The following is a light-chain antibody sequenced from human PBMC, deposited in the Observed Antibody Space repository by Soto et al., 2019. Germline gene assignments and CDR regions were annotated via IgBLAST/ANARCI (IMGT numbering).Light chain of an antibody. CDR3: QQTYIAPAT. CDR1: QSINNG. V-gene: IGKV1-39*01. Sequence: DIQMTQSPSSLSASVGDRVTITCRASQSINNGLSWFQQKPGQAPKLLLYAASSLQSGVPSRFSGSGSGTDFILTIDSLQPEDFATYYCQQTYIAPATFGQGTKVGVK. CDR2: AAS. J-gene: IGKJ1*01.